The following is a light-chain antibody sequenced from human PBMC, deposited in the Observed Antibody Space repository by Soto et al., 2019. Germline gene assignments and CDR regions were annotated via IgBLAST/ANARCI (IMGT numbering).Light chain of an antibody. V-gene: IGKV1-27*01. CDR1: QTINSW. Sequence: DIQLTQSPSFLSASVGDRVTITCRASQTINSWLAWYQQKPGKAPKVLIYAASTLQAGVPSRFSGSGSGTDFTLTISSLQPEDVAAYYCQKYNSAPLTFGGGTKVDIK. CDR2: AAS. J-gene: IGKJ4*01. CDR3: QKYNSAPLT.